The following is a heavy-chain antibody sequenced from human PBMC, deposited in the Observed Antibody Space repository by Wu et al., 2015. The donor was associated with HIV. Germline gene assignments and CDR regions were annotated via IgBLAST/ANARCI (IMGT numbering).Heavy chain of an antibody. J-gene: IGHJ4*02. V-gene: IGHV1-18*01. Sequence: QVQLVQSGAEVKKPGASVKVSCKASGYTFTSYGISWVRQAPGQGLEWMGWISAYNGNTNYAQKVQGRVTMTTDTSTSTAYMELRSLRSDDTAVYYCAKTPKNRYCSSTTCYTGEGYFDYWGQGTLVTVSS. CDR3: AKTPKNRYCSSTTCYTGEGYFDY. CDR2: ISAYNGNT. CDR1: GYTFTSYG. D-gene: IGHD2-2*02.